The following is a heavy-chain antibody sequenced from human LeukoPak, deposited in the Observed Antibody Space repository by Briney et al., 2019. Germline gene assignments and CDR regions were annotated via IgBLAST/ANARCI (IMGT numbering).Heavy chain of an antibody. Sequence: PGGSLRLSCAASGFTFDDYAMHWVRQAPGKGLEWVSGISWNSGSIGYADSVKGRFTISRDNAKNSLYLQMNSLRAEDTALYYCAKEGAYYYDSSGYYLDYWGQGTLVTVSS. V-gene: IGHV3-9*01. CDR2: ISWNSGSI. J-gene: IGHJ4*02. CDR3: AKEGAYYYDSSGYYLDY. CDR1: GFTFDDYA. D-gene: IGHD3-22*01.